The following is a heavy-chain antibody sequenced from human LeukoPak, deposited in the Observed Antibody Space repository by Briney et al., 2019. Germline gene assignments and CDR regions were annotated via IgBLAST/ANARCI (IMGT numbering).Heavy chain of an antibody. Sequence: SETLSLTCTVSGGSISSSSYYWGWIRQPPGKGLEWIGSIYYSGSTYYNPSLKSRVTISVDTSKNQFSLKLSSVTAADTAVYYCARHRRVATMKPNRSRGYYYMDVWGKGTTVTISS. CDR3: ARHRRVATMKPNRSRGYYYMDV. D-gene: IGHD5-12*01. V-gene: IGHV4-39*01. CDR1: GGSISSSSYY. J-gene: IGHJ6*03. CDR2: IYYSGST.